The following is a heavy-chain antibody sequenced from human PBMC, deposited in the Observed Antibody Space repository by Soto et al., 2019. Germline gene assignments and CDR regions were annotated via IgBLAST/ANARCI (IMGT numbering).Heavy chain of an antibody. CDR1: GFTFSSYA. CDR3: AKDTRPHYDYIWGSYRLLGNWFDP. Sequence: PVGSLRLSCAASGFTFSSYARSWVRQAPGKGLEWVSAISGSGGSTYYADSVKGRFTISRDNSKNTLYLQMNSLRAEDTAVYYCAKDTRPHYDYIWGSYRLLGNWFDPWGQGTLVTVS. CDR2: ISGSGGST. V-gene: IGHV3-23*01. D-gene: IGHD3-16*02. J-gene: IGHJ5*02.